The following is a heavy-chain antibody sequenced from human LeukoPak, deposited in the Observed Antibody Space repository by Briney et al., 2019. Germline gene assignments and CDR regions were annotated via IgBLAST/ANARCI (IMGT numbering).Heavy chain of an antibody. D-gene: IGHD6-13*01. J-gene: IGHJ4*02. Sequence: ASVKVSCKASGGTFSSYAISWVRQAPGQGLEWMGWINPYKGNTKYAQNLQGRVTVTTDTSTSTAYMELRSLGSDDTAVYYCARDLDYSNSFDYWGQGTLVTVSS. CDR3: ARDLDYSNSFDY. V-gene: IGHV1-18*01. CDR1: GGTFSSYA. CDR2: INPYKGNT.